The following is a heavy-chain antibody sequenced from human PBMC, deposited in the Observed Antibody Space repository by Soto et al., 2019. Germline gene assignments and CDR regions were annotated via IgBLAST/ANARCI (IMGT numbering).Heavy chain of an antibody. Sequence: QVQLVQSGAEVMQPGSSVKVSCTPSGGTLTNFINYPINWVRQSPGPGLEWMGGIVPNIGTVNYAQKFQGRVTMTADKSTGTVYMELSSLRSDDSALYYCARRNTAGFLRYFDNWGQGTLVTVSS. CDR3: ARRNTAGFLRYFDN. CDR1: GGTLTNFINYP. V-gene: IGHV1-69*06. D-gene: IGHD6-19*01. J-gene: IGHJ4*02. CDR2: IVPNIGTV.